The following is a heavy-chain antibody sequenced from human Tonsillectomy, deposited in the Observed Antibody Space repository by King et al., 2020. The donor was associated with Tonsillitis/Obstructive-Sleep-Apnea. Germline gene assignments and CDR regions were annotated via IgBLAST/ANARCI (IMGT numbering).Heavy chain of an antibody. CDR3: ARPSGAITVAGASLGFDY. D-gene: IGHD6-19*01. CDR2: IYPRDADI. CDR1: GYGFTSYW. V-gene: IGHV5-51*03. J-gene: IGHJ4*02. Sequence: DVQLVESGAEVKKPGESLKISCKGSGYGFTSYWVAWVRQMPGKGLEWMGIIYPRDADIRYSPSFQGQVTISADRSISTAYLQCSSLKASDTAMYYCARPSGAITVAGASLGFDYWGQGTLVTVSS.